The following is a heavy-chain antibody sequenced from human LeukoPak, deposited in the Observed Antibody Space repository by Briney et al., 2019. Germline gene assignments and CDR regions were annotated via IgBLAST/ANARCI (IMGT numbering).Heavy chain of an antibody. V-gene: IGHV4-59*01. CDR1: GGSISSYY. D-gene: IGHD6-19*01. CDR2: IYYSGST. CDR3: ARSYSSGWFYLDY. Sequence: PSETLSLTCTVSGGSISSYYWSWIRQSPGKGLEWIGYIYYSGSTDYNPSLKSRVTISVDTSKNQFSLKLSSVTAADTAVYYCARSYSSGWFYLDYWGQGTLVTVSS. J-gene: IGHJ4*02.